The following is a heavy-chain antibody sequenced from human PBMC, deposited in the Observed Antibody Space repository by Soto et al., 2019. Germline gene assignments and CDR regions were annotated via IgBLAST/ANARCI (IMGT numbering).Heavy chain of an antibody. V-gene: IGHV1-2*04. J-gene: IGHJ6*02. CDR3: ARDFHPYSSSSGPYYYGIDV. Sequence: ASVKVSCKASGYTFTGYYMHWVRQAPGQGLEWMGWINPNSGGTNYAQKFQGWVTMTRDTSISTAYMELSRLRSDDTAVYYCARDFHPYSSSSGPYYYGIDVWGQGTTVTVSS. CDR1: GYTFTGYY. CDR2: INPNSGGT. D-gene: IGHD6-6*01.